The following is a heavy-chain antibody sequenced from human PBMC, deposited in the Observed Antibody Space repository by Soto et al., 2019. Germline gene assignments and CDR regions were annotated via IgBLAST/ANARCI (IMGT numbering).Heavy chain of an antibody. CDR2: ISYRGYA. CDR3: ARDLEGIVTGRGAFGI. Sequence: QVQLQESGQGLVKPSQTLSLTCTVSGGSIRNDNFYWSFLRQRPGKGLEWIGYISYRGYAAYHPSLKSRVIISVDPSNNQFSLYVNSVTAADTAVYYCARDLEGIVTGRGAFGIGGRGTLVTVSS. V-gene: IGHV4-31*03. J-gene: IGHJ3*02. CDR1: GGSIRNDNFY. D-gene: IGHD3-9*01.